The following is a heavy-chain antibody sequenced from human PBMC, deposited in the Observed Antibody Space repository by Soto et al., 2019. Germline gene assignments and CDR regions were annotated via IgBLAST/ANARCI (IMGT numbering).Heavy chain of an antibody. CDR3: ARVTDGQIGIFDY. V-gene: IGHV4-61*01. D-gene: IGHD3-3*02. CDR2: IYYSGGT. J-gene: IGHJ4*02. CDR1: GGSVSSGSYY. Sequence: PSETLSLTCTVSGGSVSSGSYYWSWIRQPPGKGLEWIGYIYYSGGTNYNPSLKSRVTISVDTSKNQFSLKLSSVTAADTAVYYCARVTDGQIGIFDYWGQGTLVTVSS.